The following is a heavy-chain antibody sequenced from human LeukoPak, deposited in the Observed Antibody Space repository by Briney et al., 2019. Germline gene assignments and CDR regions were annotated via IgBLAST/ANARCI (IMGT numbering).Heavy chain of an antibody. Sequence: PGGSLRLSCAASGFTFSSYAMSWVRQAPGKGLEGVSAISGSGGSTYYADSVKGRFTISRDNSKNTLYLQMNSLRAEDTAVYYCAKDSRNWGYYSYWGQGTLVTVSS. D-gene: IGHD7-27*01. CDR3: AKDSRNWGYYSY. CDR2: ISGSGGST. CDR1: GFTFSSYA. J-gene: IGHJ4*02. V-gene: IGHV3-23*01.